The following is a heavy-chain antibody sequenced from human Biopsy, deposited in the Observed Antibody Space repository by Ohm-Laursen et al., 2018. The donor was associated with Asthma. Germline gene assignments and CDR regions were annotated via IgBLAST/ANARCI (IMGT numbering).Heavy chain of an antibody. CDR1: GFMFRSFG. CDR2: ISYDGNHK. Sequence: SLRLSCAAPGFMFRSFGMHWVRQAPGKGLEWVAVISYDGNHKFYEDSVKGRFTISRDNSMNTLYLHMNSLRVEDTAVYYCARGDGGWLAGIRGDYWGQGVLVTVSS. J-gene: IGHJ4*02. CDR3: ARGDGGWLAGIRGDY. D-gene: IGHD3-10*01. V-gene: IGHV3-30*03.